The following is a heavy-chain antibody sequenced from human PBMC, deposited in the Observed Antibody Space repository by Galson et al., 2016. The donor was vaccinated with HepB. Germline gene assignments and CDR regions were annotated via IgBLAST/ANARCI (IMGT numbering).Heavy chain of an antibody. J-gene: IGHJ4*02. CDR1: GFTFSRNG. Sequence: SLRLSCAASGFTFSRNGMHWVRQAPGKGLEWVAVIWYDGSNKYHADSVKGRFTISRDNSKNTLSLQMHSIRAEDKAVYDCASEAPILAPTIDCWGQGTLVTVSS. D-gene: IGHD2/OR15-2a*01. V-gene: IGHV3-33*01. CDR3: ASEAPILAPTIDC. CDR2: IWYDGSNK.